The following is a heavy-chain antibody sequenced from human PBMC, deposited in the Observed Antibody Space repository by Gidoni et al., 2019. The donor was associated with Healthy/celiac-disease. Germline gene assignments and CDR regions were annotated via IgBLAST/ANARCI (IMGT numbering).Heavy chain of an antibody. CDR1: GFTFSSYW. J-gene: IGHJ4*02. V-gene: IGHV3-7*03. Sequence: EVQLVESGGGLVQPGGSLRLSCAASGFTFSSYWMSWVRQAPGKGLEWVANIKQDGSEKYYVDSVKGRFTISRDNAKNSLYLQMNSRRAEDTAVYYCARDGVVVPAADYFDYWGQGTLVTVSS. CDR3: ARDGVVVPAADYFDY. CDR2: IKQDGSEK. D-gene: IGHD2-2*01.